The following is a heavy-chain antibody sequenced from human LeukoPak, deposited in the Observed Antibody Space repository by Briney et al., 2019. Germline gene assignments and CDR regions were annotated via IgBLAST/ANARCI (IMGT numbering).Heavy chain of an antibody. V-gene: IGHV1-18*01. Sequence: ASVKLSCKASGYTFTSYGISWVRQPPGQGHEWMGWISTYNSNTNYAQKLQGRVTMTTDTSTSTAYMELRSLRSDDTAVYYCARSSSSWSLSYYYYYGMDVWGQGTTVTVSS. J-gene: IGHJ6*02. CDR2: ISTYNSNT. CDR1: GYTFTSYG. CDR3: ARSSSSWSLSYYYYYGMDV. D-gene: IGHD6-13*01.